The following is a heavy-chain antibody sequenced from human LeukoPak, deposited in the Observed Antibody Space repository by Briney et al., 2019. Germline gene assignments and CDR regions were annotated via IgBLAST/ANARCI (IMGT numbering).Heavy chain of an antibody. Sequence: GGSLRLSCAASGFTVSSNYMSWVRQAPGKGLEWVSVIYSGGSTYYADSVKGRFTISRDNSKNTLYLQMNSLRAEDTAVYYCARRAWGGEYYFDYWGQGTLVTVSS. D-gene: IGHD3-10*01. CDR1: GFTVSSNY. CDR3: ARRAWGGEYYFDY. CDR2: IYSGGST. V-gene: IGHV3-53*01. J-gene: IGHJ4*02.